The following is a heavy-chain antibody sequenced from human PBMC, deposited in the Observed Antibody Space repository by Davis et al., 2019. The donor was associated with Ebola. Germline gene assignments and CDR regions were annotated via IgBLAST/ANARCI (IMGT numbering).Heavy chain of an antibody. CDR3: ARGYDGLIYYLYGMDV. V-gene: IGHV4-61*09. Sequence: LRLSCTVSGASLRSSNYFWSWIRQPAGKGLEWIGHMYTSGRINHNPSLTSRVTMSLDTSKNQFSLQIISVTAADTAVYYCARGYDGLIYYLYGMDVWGQGTTVTVSS. D-gene: IGHD3-16*01. CDR2: MYTSGRI. CDR1: GASLRSSNYF. J-gene: IGHJ6*02.